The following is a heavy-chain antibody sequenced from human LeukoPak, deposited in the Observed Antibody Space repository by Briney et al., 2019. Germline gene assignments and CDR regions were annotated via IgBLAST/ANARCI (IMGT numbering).Heavy chain of an antibody. CDR2: MNPNSGNT. Sequence: ASVNVSCKASGYTFTSNDINWVRQAAGQGLERMGWMNPNSGNTGYAQKFQGRVTMTRNTSMSTAYMELSRLRSDDTAVYYCAIVPAAIRDAFDIWGQGTMVTVSS. CDR1: GYTFTSND. D-gene: IGHD2-2*02. CDR3: AIVPAAIRDAFDI. V-gene: IGHV1-8*01. J-gene: IGHJ3*02.